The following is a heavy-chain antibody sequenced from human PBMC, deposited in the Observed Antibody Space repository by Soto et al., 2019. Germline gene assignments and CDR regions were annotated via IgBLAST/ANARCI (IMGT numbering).Heavy chain of an antibody. CDR3: AKDGHIVVVPAATGFDY. Sequence: GGSLILSCAASGFTFSSYAMSWVRQAPGKGLEWVSAISGSGGSTYYADSVKGRFTISRDNSKNTLYLQMNSLRAEDTAVYYCAKDGHIVVVPAATGFDYWGQGTLVTVSS. J-gene: IGHJ4*02. CDR2: ISGSGGST. V-gene: IGHV3-23*01. D-gene: IGHD2-2*01. CDR1: GFTFSSYA.